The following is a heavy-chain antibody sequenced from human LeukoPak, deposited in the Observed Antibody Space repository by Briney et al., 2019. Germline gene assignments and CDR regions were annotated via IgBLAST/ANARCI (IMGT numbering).Heavy chain of an antibody. J-gene: IGHJ5*02. V-gene: IGHV4-34*01. CDR1: GGSFSGYY. D-gene: IGHD3-10*01. CDR3: ARVQYYGSGSYHVLYNWFDP. Sequence: SETLSLTCAVYGGSFSGYYWSWIRQPPGKGLEWIGEINHSGSTNYDPSLKSRVTISVDTSKNQFSLKLSSVTAADTAVYYCARVQYYGSGSYHVLYNWFDPWGQGTLVTVSS. CDR2: INHSGST.